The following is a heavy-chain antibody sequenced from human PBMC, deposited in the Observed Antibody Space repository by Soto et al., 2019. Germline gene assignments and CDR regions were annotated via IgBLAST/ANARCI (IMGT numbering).Heavy chain of an antibody. CDR2: ITGDTHEA. CDR1: GYTFSRYA. J-gene: IGHJ5*02. Sequence: QVQLVQSGAEVKKPGASVTVSCKASGYTFSRYAMSWLRQAPGQGLEWMGWITGDTHEAIYAQKFQGRVVLTRDRSTSTAYMERRSLTYDDTAVYYCARDRPTDHWGQGTLVTVSS. CDR3: ARDRPTDH. V-gene: IGHV1-18*01.